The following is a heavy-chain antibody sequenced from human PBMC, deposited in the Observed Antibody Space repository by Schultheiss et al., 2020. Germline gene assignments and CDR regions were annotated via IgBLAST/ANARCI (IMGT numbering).Heavy chain of an antibody. J-gene: IGHJ6*04. CDR1: GFTFSSYA. Sequence: GGSLRLSCSASGFTFSSYAMHWVRQAPGKGLEYVSAISSNGGSTYYADSVKGRFTISRDNSKNTLYLQMNSLRAEDTAVYYCARAVTVVATTGMDVWGKGTTVTVSS. CDR3: ARAVTVVATTGMDV. CDR2: ISSNGGST. D-gene: IGHD5-12*01. V-gene: IGHV3-64*04.